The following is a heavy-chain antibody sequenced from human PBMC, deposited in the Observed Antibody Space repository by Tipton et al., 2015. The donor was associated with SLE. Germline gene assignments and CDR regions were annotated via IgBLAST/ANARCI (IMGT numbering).Heavy chain of an antibody. CDR1: GGSISSSSYY. CDR2: INHSGST. D-gene: IGHD3-10*01. V-gene: IGHV4-39*07. CDR3: ARVESRGYGSC. J-gene: IGHJ4*02. Sequence: TLSLTCTVSGGSISSSSYYWGWIRQPPGKGLEWIGEINHSGSTNYNPSLKSRVTISVDTSKNQFSLKLSSVTAADTAVYYCARVESRGYGSCWGQGTLVTVSS.